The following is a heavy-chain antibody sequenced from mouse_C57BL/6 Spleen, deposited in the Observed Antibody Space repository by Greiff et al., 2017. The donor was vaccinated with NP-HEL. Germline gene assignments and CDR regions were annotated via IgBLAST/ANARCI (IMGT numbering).Heavy chain of an antibody. J-gene: IGHJ2*01. D-gene: IGHD4-1*01. V-gene: IGHV1-54*01. Sequence: QVQLQQSGAELVRPGTSVKVSCKASGYAFTNYLIEWVKQRPGQGLEWIGVINPGSGGTNYNEKFKGKATLTADKSSSTAYMQLSSLTSEDSAVYFCARDLDWDPFDYWGQGTTLTVSS. CDR3: ARDLDWDPFDY. CDR1: GYAFTNYL. CDR2: INPGSGGT.